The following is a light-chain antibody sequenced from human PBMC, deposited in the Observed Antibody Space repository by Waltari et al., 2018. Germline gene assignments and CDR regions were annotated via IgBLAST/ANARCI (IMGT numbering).Light chain of an antibody. CDR1: SSDVGDYNY. CDR2: DVS. V-gene: IGLV2-14*03. J-gene: IGLJ2*01. Sequence: QSALTQPASVSGSPGQSITISCTGTSSDVGDYNYVSWYQQHPGKAPKLMIYDVSNRPSVGANRFSGSKSGNTASLTISGLQAEDEAGYYCSSYIDSSTLELFGGGTSLTVL. CDR3: SSYIDSSTLEL.